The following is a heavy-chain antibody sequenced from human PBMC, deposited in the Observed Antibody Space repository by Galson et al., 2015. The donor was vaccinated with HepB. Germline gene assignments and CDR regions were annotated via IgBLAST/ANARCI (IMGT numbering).Heavy chain of an antibody. V-gene: IGHV3-30*18. J-gene: IGHJ3*02. Sequence: SLRLSCAAAGFTFSNYGMHWVRQAPGKGLEWVAVISYDGSNKYYGDSVKGRFTISRDNSKNTLYLQMNSLRAEDTAVYYCAKDRGGRYYYIGFDIWGQGTLLTVSS. CDR3: AKDRGGRYYYIGFDI. D-gene: IGHD3-10*01. CDR1: GFTFSNYG. CDR2: ISYDGSNK.